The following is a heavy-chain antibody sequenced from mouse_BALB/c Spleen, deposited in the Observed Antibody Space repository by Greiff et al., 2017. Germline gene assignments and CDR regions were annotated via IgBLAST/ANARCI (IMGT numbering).Heavy chain of an antibody. Sequence: EVKLVESGGGLVKPGGSLKLSCAASGFTFSDYYMYWVRQTPEKRLEWVATISDGGSYTYYPDSVKGRFTISRDNAKNNLYLQMSSLKSEDTAMYYCARDGGYYGSSYRTWLAYWGQGTLVTVSA. J-gene: IGHJ3*01. V-gene: IGHV5-4*02. CDR3: ARDGGYYGSSYRTWLAY. D-gene: IGHD1-1*01. CDR2: ISDGGSYT. CDR1: GFTFSDYY.